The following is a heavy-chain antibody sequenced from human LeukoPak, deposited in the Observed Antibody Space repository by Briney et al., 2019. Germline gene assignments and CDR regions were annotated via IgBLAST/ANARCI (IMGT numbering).Heavy chain of an antibody. D-gene: IGHD6-13*01. J-gene: IGHJ6*03. CDR3: ARDLAYSSSWDQYYYYYMDV. V-gene: IGHV3-53*01. CDR1: GFTVSSNY. Sequence: GGSLRLSCAASGFTVSSNYMSWVRQAPGKGLEWVSVIYSGGSTYYADSVKGRFTISRDNSKNTLYLQMNSLRAEDTAVYYCARDLAYSSSWDQYYYYYMDVWGKGTTVTVSS. CDR2: IYSGGST.